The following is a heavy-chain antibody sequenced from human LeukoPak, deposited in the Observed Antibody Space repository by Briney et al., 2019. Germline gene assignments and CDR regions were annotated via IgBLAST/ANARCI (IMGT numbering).Heavy chain of an antibody. CDR3: AKDGGIRCSGGSCYNYGMDV. V-gene: IGHV3-23*01. D-gene: IGHD2-15*01. Sequence: GGSLRLSCAASGFTFSSYAMSWVRQAPGKGLEWVSAISGSGGSTYYADSVKGRFTISRDNSKNTLYLQMNSLRAEDTAVYYCAKDGGIRCSGGSCYNYGMDVWGQGTTVTVSS. CDR1: GFTFSSYA. J-gene: IGHJ6*02. CDR2: ISGSGGST.